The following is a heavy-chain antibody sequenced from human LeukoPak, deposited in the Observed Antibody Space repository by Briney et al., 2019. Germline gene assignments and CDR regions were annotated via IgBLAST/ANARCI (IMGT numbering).Heavy chain of an antibody. CDR2: INHSGST. V-gene: IGHV4-34*01. J-gene: IGHJ6*03. CDR3: ARVLVVITKRYYMDV. CDR1: GGSFCGYY. D-gene: IGHD3-22*01. Sequence: SETLSLTCAVYGGSFCGYYWSWIRQPPGKGLEWIGEINHSGSTNYNPSLKSRVTISVDTSKNQFSLKLSSVTAADTAVYYCARVLVVITKRYYMDVWGKGTTVTVSS.